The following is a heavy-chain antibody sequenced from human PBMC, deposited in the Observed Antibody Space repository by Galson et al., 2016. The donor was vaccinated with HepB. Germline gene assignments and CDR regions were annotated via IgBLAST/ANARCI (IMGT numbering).Heavy chain of an antibody. CDR1: GFALSGSV. J-gene: IGHJ4*02. D-gene: IGHD3/OR15-3a*01. CDR3: AGETGDFWTGYFDY. V-gene: IGHV3-73*01. CDR2: IRTRPNKYAT. Sequence: SLRLSCAASGFALSGSVINWVRQAPGKGLEWVGRIRTRPNKYATTYDASVNGRFTVSRDDSKNTVYLQMHSLKTDDTAVHYCAGETGDFWTGYFDYWGQGTLVTVSS.